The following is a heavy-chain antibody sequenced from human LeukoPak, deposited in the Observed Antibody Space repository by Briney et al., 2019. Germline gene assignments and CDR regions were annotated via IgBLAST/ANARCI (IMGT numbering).Heavy chain of an antibody. CDR2: ISSSSSYI. CDR3: AKDRCSNGVGCYYYYMDV. Sequence: GGSLRLSCAASGFTFSSYSMNWVRQAPGKGLEWVSSISSSSSYIYYADSVKGRFSISRDSSKNILYLQMNSVRVEDTAVYYCAKDRCSNGVGCYYYYMDVWGKGTTVTISS. D-gene: IGHD2-8*01. V-gene: IGHV3-21*01. J-gene: IGHJ6*03. CDR1: GFTFSSYS.